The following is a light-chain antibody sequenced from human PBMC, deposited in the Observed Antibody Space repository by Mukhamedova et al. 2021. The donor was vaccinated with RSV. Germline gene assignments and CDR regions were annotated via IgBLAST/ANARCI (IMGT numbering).Light chain of an antibody. CDR3: SSYTSSSIFYV. J-gene: IGLJ1*01. CDR2: EVS. Sequence: SSDVGSYNRVSWYQQPPGTAPKLMIYEVSNRPSGVPDRFSGSKSGNTASLTISGLQAEDEADYYCSSYTSSSIFYVFGTGTKVTV. V-gene: IGLV2-18*02. CDR1: SSDVGSYNR.